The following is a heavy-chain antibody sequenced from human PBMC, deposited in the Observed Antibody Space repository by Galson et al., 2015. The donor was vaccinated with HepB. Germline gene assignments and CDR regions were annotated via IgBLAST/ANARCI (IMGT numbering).Heavy chain of an antibody. CDR3: AKCGYYDSSGYHSSLGY. V-gene: IGHV3-23*01. CDR1: GFTFTSYA. D-gene: IGHD3-22*01. Sequence: SLRLSCAASGFTFTSYAMSWVRQAPGKGREWVSAIRGIGGRTYYADSVKGRFTISRDNSKNTLYLQMNSLRAEDTAVYYCAKCGYYDSSGYHSSLGYWGQGALVTVSS. J-gene: IGHJ4*02. CDR2: IRGIGGRT.